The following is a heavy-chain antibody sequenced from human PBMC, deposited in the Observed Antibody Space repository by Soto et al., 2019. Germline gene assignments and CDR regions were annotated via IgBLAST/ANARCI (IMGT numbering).Heavy chain of an antibody. Sequence: QVQLQESGPGLVKPSGTLSLTCAVSGASISDNWWSWVRQPPGKGLEWIGEIYHSGTTTYNPSLKSRVIISGDKSASQISLTLNSVTAADTAIYYCARHVAVPRTRGFDYWGQGTPVTVSS. CDR3: ARHVAVPRTRGFDY. D-gene: IGHD2-15*01. CDR1: GASISDNW. V-gene: IGHV4-4*02. CDR2: IYHSGTT. J-gene: IGHJ4*02.